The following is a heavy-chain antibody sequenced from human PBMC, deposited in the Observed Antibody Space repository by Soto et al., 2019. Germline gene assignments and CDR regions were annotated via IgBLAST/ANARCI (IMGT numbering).Heavy chain of an antibody. J-gene: IGHJ4*02. D-gene: IGHD2-2*02. CDR2: IYYSGST. CDR1: GGSISSGDYY. V-gene: IGHV4-30-4*01. Sequence: SETLSLTCTVSGGSISSGDYYWSWIRQPPGKGLEWIGYIYYSGSTYYNPSLKSRVTISVDTSKNQFSLKLSSVTAADTAVYYCARYTLGYCSSTSCYSPFDYWGQGTLVTVSS. CDR3: ARYTLGYCSSTSCYSPFDY.